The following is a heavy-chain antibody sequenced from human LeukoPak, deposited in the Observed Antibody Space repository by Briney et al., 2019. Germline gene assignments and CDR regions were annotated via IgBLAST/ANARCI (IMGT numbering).Heavy chain of an antibody. J-gene: IGHJ6*02. CDR1: GFTFSNAW. Sequence: GGSLRLSCAASGFTFSNAWMSWVRQAPGKGLEWVAVIWYDGSNKYYADSVKGRFTISRDNSKNTLYLQMNSLRAEDTAVYYCARERGGSSPAQDYYGMDVWGQGTTVTVSS. CDR2: IWYDGSNK. CDR3: ARERGGSSPAQDYYGMDV. D-gene: IGHD3-16*01. V-gene: IGHV3-33*08.